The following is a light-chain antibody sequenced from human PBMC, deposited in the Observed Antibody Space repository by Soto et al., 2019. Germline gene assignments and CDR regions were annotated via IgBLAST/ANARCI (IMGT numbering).Light chain of an antibody. CDR2: EVY. Sequence: QSVPTQPPSASGSPGQSVTFSCTGTSSDVGGYNYVSWYQQYPGKAPKLMIYEVYKRHSGVPDRFSCSKSGNTASLTVSGLQPEDEADYYCSAYAGSSTWVFGGGTKLTVL. V-gene: IGLV2-8*01. CDR1: SSDVGGYNY. CDR3: SAYAGSSTWV. J-gene: IGLJ2*01.